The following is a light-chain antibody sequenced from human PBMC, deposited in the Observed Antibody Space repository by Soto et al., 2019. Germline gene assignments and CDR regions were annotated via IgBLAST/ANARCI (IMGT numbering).Light chain of an antibody. V-gene: IGLV3-21*04. CDR3: QVWDSSSDHYV. J-gene: IGLJ1*01. CDR2: YDS. Sequence: SYELTQPPSLSVAPGKTPRITCGGNNIGSKSVHWYQQKPGQAPVLVIYYDSDRPSGIPERFSGSNSGNTATLTISRVEAGDEADYYCQVWDSSSDHYVFGTGTKLTVI. CDR1: NIGSKS.